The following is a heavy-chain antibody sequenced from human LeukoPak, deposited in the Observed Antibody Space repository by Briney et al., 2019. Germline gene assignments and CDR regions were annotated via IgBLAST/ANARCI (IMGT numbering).Heavy chain of an antibody. V-gene: IGHV3-48*01. J-gene: IGHJ5*02. CDR2: ISSSSSTI. Sequence: PGGSLRLSWAASGFTFSSYSMNWVRQAPGKGLEWVSYISSSSSTIYYADSVKGRFTISRDNAKNSLYLQMNSLRAEDTAVYYCARYHDYGDYKRWFDPWGQGTLVTVSS. D-gene: IGHD4-17*01. CDR3: ARYHDYGDYKRWFDP. CDR1: GFTFSSYS.